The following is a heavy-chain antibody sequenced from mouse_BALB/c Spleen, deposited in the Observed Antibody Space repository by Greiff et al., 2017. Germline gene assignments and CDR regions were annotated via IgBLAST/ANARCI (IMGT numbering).Heavy chain of an antibody. CDR2: IDPANGNT. CDR1: GFNIKDTH. Sequence: VQLQQSGAELVKPGASVKLSCTASGFNIKDTHMHWVKQRPEQGLEWIGMIDPANGNTKYDPKFQGKATITADTSSNTAYQQLSSLTAEDTADYYCAEYDRCNYAMDYWGQGTSVTVSS. J-gene: IGHJ4*01. CDR3: AEYDRCNYAMDY. D-gene: IGHD2-3*01. V-gene: IGHV14-3*02.